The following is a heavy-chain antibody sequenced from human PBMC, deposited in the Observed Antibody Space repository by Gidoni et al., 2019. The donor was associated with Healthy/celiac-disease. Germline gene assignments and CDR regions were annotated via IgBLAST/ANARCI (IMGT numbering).Heavy chain of an antibody. V-gene: IGHV4-39*01. D-gene: IGHD6-13*01. Sequence: QLQLQASGPGLVKPSETLSLTCTVSGGSIRSSSSYWGWLRPPPGKGLEWIGSIYYSGSTYYNPSLKSRVTISVDTSKNQFSLKLSTVTAADTAVYYCARMFSSSPDYFDYWGQGTLVTVSS. CDR2: IYYSGST. J-gene: IGHJ4*02. CDR1: GGSIRSSSSY. CDR3: ARMFSSSPDYFDY.